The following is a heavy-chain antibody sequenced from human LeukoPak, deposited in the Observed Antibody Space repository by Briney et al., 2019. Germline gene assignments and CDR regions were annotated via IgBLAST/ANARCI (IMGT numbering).Heavy chain of an antibody. Sequence: SETLSLTCTVSGGSISSYYWSWIRQPPGKGLEWIGYIYYSGSTNYNPSLKSRVTISVDTSKNQFSLKLSSVTAADTAVYYCARHYAPNWGSVVDAFDIWGQGTMVTVSS. CDR1: GGSISSYY. CDR2: IYYSGST. J-gene: IGHJ3*02. D-gene: IGHD7-27*01. CDR3: ARHYAPNWGSVVDAFDI. V-gene: IGHV4-59*08.